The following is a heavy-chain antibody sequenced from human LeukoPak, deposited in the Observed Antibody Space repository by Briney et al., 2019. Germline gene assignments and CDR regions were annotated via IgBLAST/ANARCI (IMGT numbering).Heavy chain of an antibody. CDR1: GYSFAGYY. CDR3: ARDGSGSYYYYMDV. CDR2: INPNRGGT. D-gene: IGHD1-26*01. Sequence: ASVNVSCKASGYSFAGYYTHWVRQAPGQGLEWMGWINPNRGGTKYAQKFQGRVTMTRDTSISTVYMELSRLRSDDTAVYYCARDGSGSYYYYMDVWGKGTTVTVSS. V-gene: IGHV1-2*02. J-gene: IGHJ6*03.